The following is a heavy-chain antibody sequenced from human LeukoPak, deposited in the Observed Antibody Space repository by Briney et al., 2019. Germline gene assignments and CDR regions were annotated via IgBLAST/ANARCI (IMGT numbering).Heavy chain of an antibody. D-gene: IGHD2-15*01. V-gene: IGHV3-9*01. CDR1: GFTFDDYA. CDR3: ARESSCGGSCYSGGLAFDY. Sequence: GGSLRLSCAASGFTFDDYAMHWVRQAPGKGLEWVSGISWNSVNIGHEDSVKGRFTISRDNSKNTLYLQMNSLRAEDTAVYYCARESSCGGSCYSGGLAFDYWGQGTLVTVSS. CDR2: ISWNSVNI. J-gene: IGHJ4*02.